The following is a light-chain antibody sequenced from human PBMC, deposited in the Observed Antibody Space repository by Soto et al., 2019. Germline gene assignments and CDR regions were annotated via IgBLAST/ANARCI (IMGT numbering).Light chain of an antibody. Sequence: QSVLAQPASVSGSPGQWITISCVGTSGDIGDYNYVSWYQQHPGKVPKVIIYDVSNRPSGVSYRFSGTKSGNTASLTVSGLQAEDEADYYCCSYTRSGTLIFGTG. CDR2: DVS. CDR1: SGDIGDYNY. CDR3: CSYTRSGTLI. V-gene: IGLV2-14*01. J-gene: IGLJ1*01.